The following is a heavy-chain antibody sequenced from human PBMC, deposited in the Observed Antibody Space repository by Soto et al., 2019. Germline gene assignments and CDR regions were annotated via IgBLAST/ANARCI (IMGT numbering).Heavy chain of an antibody. CDR3: XXXXXXEMDY. Sequence: QVQLQESGPGLVKPSQTLSLTCTVSGGSISSGGYYWXWIRQHPGKGLEWIGYIYYSGSTYYNPSLKSXXXXXXXXXXXXXXXXXXXXXXXXXXXXXXXXXXXXEMDYWGQGTLVTVSS. V-gene: IGHV4-31*01. CDR2: IYYSGST. CDR1: GGSISSGGYY. J-gene: IGHJ4*02.